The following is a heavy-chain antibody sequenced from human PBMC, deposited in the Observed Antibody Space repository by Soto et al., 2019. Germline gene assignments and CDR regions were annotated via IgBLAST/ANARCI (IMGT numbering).Heavy chain of an antibody. CDR2: INAGSSII. D-gene: IGHD4-17*01. J-gene: IGHJ6*02. Sequence: GGSLRLSCAASGFTLSSYHMDWVRQAPGKGLEWVSYINAGSSIIHYADSLRGRFTISRDNAKNSLYLQMDSLRAEDTAVYYCARDGSTETTNFHYAMDVWGQGTTVTVSS. CDR3: ARDGSTETTNFHYAMDV. V-gene: IGHV3-48*03. CDR1: GFTLSSYH.